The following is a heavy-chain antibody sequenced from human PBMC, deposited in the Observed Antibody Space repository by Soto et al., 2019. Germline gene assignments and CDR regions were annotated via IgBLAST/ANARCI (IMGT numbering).Heavy chain of an antibody. J-gene: IGHJ4*02. CDR2: IYYSGNT. CDR3: ARKKGYSYGPHYFDY. D-gene: IGHD5-18*01. CDR1: GVSISSGDYY. V-gene: IGHV4-31*03. Sequence: QVQLQESGPGLVKPSQTLSLTCTVSGVSISSGDYYWSWIRQHPGKGLEWIGYIYYSGNTFYNPSLKSRVTISVDTSKNQFSLTLSSVTAADTALYYCARKKGYSYGPHYFDYWGQGTLVAVSS.